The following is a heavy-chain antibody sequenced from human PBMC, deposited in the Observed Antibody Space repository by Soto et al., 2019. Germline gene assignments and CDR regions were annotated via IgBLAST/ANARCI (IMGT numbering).Heavy chain of an antibody. CDR3: ARIVGATLVDF. CDR2: IYHSGST. J-gene: IGHJ4*02. V-gene: IGHV4-4*02. D-gene: IGHD1-26*01. CDR1: GASISSTTSGNW. Sequence: QVQLQESGPGLVRPSGTLSLTCAVSGASISSTTSGNWWSWVRQPPGKGREWSGEIYHSGSTNYTPSLKRRVTMSVDKSKNQFSLKLSSVTAADTAVYYCARIVGATLVDFWGQGTLVTVSS.